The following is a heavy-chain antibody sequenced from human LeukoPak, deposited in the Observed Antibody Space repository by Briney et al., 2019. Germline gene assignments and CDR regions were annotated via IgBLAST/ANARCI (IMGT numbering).Heavy chain of an antibody. Sequence: SETLSLTCTVSGGSLNNYYWTWIRQPAGKGLEWIGRIETGGSNDYNPSLKSRVTISVDTSKNQFSLKLSSVTAADTAVYYCGRGGYYDSSGRHYYFDYWGQGTLVTVSS. D-gene: IGHD3-22*01. V-gene: IGHV4-4*07. CDR2: IETGGSN. J-gene: IGHJ4*02. CDR3: GRGGYYDSSGRHYYFDY. CDR1: GGSLNNYY.